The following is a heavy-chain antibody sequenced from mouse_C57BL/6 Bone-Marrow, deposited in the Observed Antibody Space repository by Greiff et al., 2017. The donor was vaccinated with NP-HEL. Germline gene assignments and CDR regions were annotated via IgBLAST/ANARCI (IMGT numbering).Heavy chain of an antibody. V-gene: IGHV5-9-1*02. CDR1: GFTFSSYA. J-gene: IGHJ4*01. Sequence: EVKLMESGEGLVKPGGSLKLSCAASGFTFSSYAMSWVRQTPEKRLEWVAYISSGGDYIYYADTVKGRFTISRDNARNTLYLQMSSLKSEDTAMYYCTRGYGYDVWYYAMDYWGQGTSVTVSS. CDR3: TRGYGYDVWYYAMDY. CDR2: ISSGGDYI. D-gene: IGHD2-2*01.